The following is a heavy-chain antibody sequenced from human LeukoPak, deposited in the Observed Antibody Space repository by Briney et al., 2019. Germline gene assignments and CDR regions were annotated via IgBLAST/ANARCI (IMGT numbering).Heavy chain of an antibody. Sequence: ASVRVSCKASGYTFTTYGITWVRQAPGQGLEWMGWTSAHNGNTKYAQKLQGRVTMTTDTSTRTAYMELRSLRSDDTAVYYCARDTIAADFIDYWGQGILVTVSS. D-gene: IGHD6-13*01. V-gene: IGHV1-18*01. CDR3: ARDTIAADFIDY. J-gene: IGHJ4*02. CDR1: GYTFTTYG. CDR2: TSAHNGNT.